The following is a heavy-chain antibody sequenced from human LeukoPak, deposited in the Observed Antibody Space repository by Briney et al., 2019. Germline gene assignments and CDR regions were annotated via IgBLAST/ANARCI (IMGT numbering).Heavy chain of an antibody. J-gene: IGHJ4*02. CDR1: GGSISTYY. Sequence: SETLSLTCTVPGGSISTYYWSWIRQPPGKGLEWIGYIYYSGSTNYNPSLKSRVTISVDTSKNQFSLKLSSVTAADTAVYYCARLNYDILTGYYPFDYWGQGTLVTVSS. D-gene: IGHD3-9*01. CDR2: IYYSGST. V-gene: IGHV4-59*08. CDR3: ARLNYDILTGYYPFDY.